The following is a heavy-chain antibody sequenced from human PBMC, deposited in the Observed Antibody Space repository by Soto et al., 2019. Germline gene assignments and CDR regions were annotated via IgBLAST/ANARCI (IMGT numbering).Heavy chain of an antibody. D-gene: IGHD2-15*01. V-gene: IGHV3-23*01. CDR1: GFTFSSYA. Sequence: GGSLRLSCAASGFTFSSYAMSWVRQAPGKGLEWVSAISGSGGSTYYADSVKGRFTISRDNSKNTLYLQMNSLRAEDTAVYYCANFLLPYSYFDYWGQGTLVTVSS. CDR2: ISGSGGST. J-gene: IGHJ4*02. CDR3: ANFLLPYSYFDY.